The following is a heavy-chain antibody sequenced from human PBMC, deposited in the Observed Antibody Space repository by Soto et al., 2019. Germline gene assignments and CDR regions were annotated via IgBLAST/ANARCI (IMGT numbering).Heavy chain of an antibody. CDR2: VYYIGST. Sequence: PXGSLALTCGVCGGCVTGMKVCGWLRQTPGKGLEWIGEVYYIGSTNYNPSLTSRVTMSIDKSKNQFFLNLTSVTAADTAVYYCARSSEVSATYWFDAWAQRTLVTVSS. J-gene: IGHJ5*02. V-gene: IGHV4-4*02. CDR1: GGCVTGMKV. D-gene: IGHD2-8*01. CDR3: ARSSEVSATYWFDA.